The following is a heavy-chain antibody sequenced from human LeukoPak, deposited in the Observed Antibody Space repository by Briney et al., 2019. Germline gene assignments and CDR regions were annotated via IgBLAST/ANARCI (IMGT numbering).Heavy chain of an antibody. CDR3: ARHRGIAAPYWFDP. CDR2: IYYSGST. V-gene: IGHV4-59*08. D-gene: IGHD6-13*01. Sequence: SETLSLTCTVSGGSISSYYWSWIRQPPGKGLEWIRYIYYSGSTNYNPSLKSRVTISVDTSKNQFSLKLSSMTAADTAVYYCARHRGIAAPYWFDPWGQGTLVTVSS. CDR1: GGSISSYY. J-gene: IGHJ5*02.